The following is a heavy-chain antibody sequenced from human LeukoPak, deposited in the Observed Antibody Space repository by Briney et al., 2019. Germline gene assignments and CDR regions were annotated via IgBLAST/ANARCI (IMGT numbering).Heavy chain of an antibody. Sequence: SETLSLTCTVSGGSISSFYWTWIRHAPRKGLEWIGYNSDMGNSNYTPPLKSRVTISVDTSTNHFSLKVTSVTPADTALYYCARENYYRSGSPFDYWGQGILVTVYS. CDR3: ARENYYRSGSPFDY. J-gene: IGHJ4*02. V-gene: IGHV4-59*01. D-gene: IGHD3-10*01. CDR2: NSDMGNS. CDR1: GGSISSFY.